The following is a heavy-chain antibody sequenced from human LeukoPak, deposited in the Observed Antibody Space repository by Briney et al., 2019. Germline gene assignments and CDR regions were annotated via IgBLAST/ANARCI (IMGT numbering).Heavy chain of an antibody. D-gene: IGHD4-11*01. CDR3: ARFTPSSDYQFAFDD. CDR2: IYHSGST. J-gene: IGHJ4*02. V-gene: IGHV4-39*01. CDR1: GGSISSSSYY. Sequence: PSETLSLTCTVSGGSISSSSYYWGWLRQPPGKGLEWIGSIYHSGSTYCNPSLKSRVTTSVDTSKSQFSLKLRSVTAADTAVYYCARFTPSSDYQFAFDDWGQGTLVTVSS.